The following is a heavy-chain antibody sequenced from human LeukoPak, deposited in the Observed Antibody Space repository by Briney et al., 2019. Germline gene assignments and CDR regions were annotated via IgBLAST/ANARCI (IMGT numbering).Heavy chain of an antibody. CDR3: ARGGGYSYGTFDY. CDR2: IYYSGST. Sequence: PSQTLSLTCTVSGGSISSGDYYWRWIRQPPGKGLEWIVYIYYSGSTYYNPSLKSRITISVDTSKNQFSLKLSSVTAADTAVYYCARGGGYSYGTFDYWGQGTLVTVSS. CDR1: GGSISSGDYY. J-gene: IGHJ4*02. V-gene: IGHV4-30-4*01. D-gene: IGHD5-18*01.